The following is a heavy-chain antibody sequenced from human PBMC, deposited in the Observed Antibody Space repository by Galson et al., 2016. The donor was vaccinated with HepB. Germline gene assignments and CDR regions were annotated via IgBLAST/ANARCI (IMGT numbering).Heavy chain of an antibody. Sequence: SLRLSCAASGFTLINYAMHWVRQAPGKGLEYVSTISTNGGYTNYADSVKGRFTISRDNSKNTLYLQMSSLRPEDTAVYYCVKGGYYDRKGFDYLGQGTLVNVSS. D-gene: IGHD3-22*01. J-gene: IGHJ4*02. CDR3: VKGGYYDRKGFDY. CDR1: GFTLINYA. V-gene: IGHV3-64D*06. CDR2: ISTNGGYT.